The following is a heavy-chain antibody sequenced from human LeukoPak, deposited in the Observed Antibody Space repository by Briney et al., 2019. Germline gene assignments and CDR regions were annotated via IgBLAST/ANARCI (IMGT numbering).Heavy chain of an antibody. CDR1: GFTFSSQW. J-gene: IGHJ4*02. Sequence: PGGSLRLSCAASGFTFSSQWMSWVRQAPGKGLEWVANVNQGGTEKYYVDSVKGRFTISRDNAENSLYLQMNSLRAEDTAVYYCARLGGSYPDFDYWGQGTLVTVSS. CDR3: ARLGGSYPDFDY. V-gene: IGHV3-7*01. CDR2: VNQGGTEK. D-gene: IGHD1-26*01.